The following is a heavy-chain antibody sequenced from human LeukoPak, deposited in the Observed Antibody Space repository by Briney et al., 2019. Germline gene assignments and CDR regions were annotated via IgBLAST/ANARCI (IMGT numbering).Heavy chain of an antibody. D-gene: IGHD3-22*01. J-gene: IGHJ4*02. V-gene: IGHV1-2*02. CDR1: GYTFIDNY. CDR2: IDPDTGDT. CDR3: ARAGHNSNSGGYDF. Sequence: GASVKVSCKPSGYTFIDNYLHWVRQGPGQGLESLGWIDPDTGDTNYPQKFQGRVTMSRDTSSSTAYMELNRLRSDDTAVYYCARAGHNSNSGGYDFWGLGTLVTVSS.